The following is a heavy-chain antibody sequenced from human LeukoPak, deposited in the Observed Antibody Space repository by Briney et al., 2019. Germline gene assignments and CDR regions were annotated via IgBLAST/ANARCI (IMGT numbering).Heavy chain of an antibody. Sequence: ASVKVSCKASGYTFTGYYMHWVRQAPGQGLEWMGWINPNSGGTNYAQKFQGRVTMTRDTSISTAYMELSRLRSDDTAVYYCARVRSWPYYYYGMDVWGQGTTVTVSS. CDR3: ARVRSWPYYYYGMDV. J-gene: IGHJ6*02. D-gene: IGHD6-13*01. CDR2: INPNSGGT. CDR1: GYTFTGYY. V-gene: IGHV1-2*02.